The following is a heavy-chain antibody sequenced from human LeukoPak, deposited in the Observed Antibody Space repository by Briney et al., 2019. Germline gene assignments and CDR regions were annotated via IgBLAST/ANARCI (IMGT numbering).Heavy chain of an antibody. CDR3: ARRRWGSPNVDY. Sequence: SETLSLTCTVSGGSIRSSDYYWGWIRQPPGKGLEWIGCIYYSGSTYYNPSLKSRVTISIDTSKNQFSLKVSSVTAADTAVYYCARRRWGSPNVDYWGQGTLVTVSS. V-gene: IGHV4-39*01. D-gene: IGHD7-27*01. CDR1: GGSIRSSDYY. CDR2: IYYSGST. J-gene: IGHJ4*02.